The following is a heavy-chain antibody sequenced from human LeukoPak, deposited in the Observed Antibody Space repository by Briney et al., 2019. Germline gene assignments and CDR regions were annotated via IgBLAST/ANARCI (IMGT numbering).Heavy chain of an antibody. D-gene: IGHD5-24*01. J-gene: IGHJ6*02. CDR3: ARSGDGYNYVYNGMDV. CDR1: GYTFTSYY. V-gene: IGHV1-46*01. Sequence: ASVEVSCKASGYTFTSYYMHWVRQAPGQGLEWMGIINLSGGSTTYAQKFQGRVTMTRDTSTSTVYMELSSLRSEDTAVYYCARSGDGYNYVYNGMDVWGQGTTVTVSS. CDR2: INLSGGST.